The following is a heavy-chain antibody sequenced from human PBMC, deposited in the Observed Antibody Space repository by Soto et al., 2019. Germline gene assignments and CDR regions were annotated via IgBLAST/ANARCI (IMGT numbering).Heavy chain of an antibody. Sequence: SGFTFSSYAMSWVQQGPGKGLAWVGRTRDKGHSYSTAYAASVRGRFTVSRDDSKNTVFLQMNSLTTEDTAVYYCSRPLSTVTTVLDVWGQGTTVTVSS. J-gene: IGHJ6*02. CDR3: SRPLSTVTTVLDV. D-gene: IGHD4-4*01. V-gene: IGHV3-72*01. CDR2: TRDKGHSYST. CDR1: GFTFSSYA.